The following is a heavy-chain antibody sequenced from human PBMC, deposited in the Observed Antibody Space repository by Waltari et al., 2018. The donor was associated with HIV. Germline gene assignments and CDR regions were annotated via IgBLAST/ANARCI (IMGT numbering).Heavy chain of an antibody. D-gene: IGHD3-22*01. V-gene: IGHV1-46*01. CDR3: ARHRRERYLDSSGYYYDIDY. J-gene: IGHJ4*02. CDR1: GYTFTSYY. CDR2: INPSGGST. Sequence: QVQLVQSGAEVKKPGASVKVSCKASGYTFTSYYMHWVRQAPGQGLEWMGIINPSGGSTSYAKKFQGRVTMTRDTSTSTVYMELSSLRSEDTAVYYCARHRRERYLDSSGYYYDIDYWGQGTLVTVSS.